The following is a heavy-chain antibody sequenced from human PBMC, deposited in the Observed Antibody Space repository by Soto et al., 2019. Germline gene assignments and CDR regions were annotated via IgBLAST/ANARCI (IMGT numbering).Heavy chain of an antibody. CDR1: GFTFSTYA. CDR2: ISGSGGSI. J-gene: IGHJ6*02. D-gene: IGHD1-1*01. Sequence: EVQLLESGGGLVQPGGSLRLSCAASGFTFSTYAMNWVRQAPGNGLKWVSAISGSGGSIHYADSVKGRFTICRDNSKNTLYLQMNSLRDEDTAVYHCVKGYWKGDVWGQGTTVTVSS. CDR3: VKGYWKGDV. V-gene: IGHV3-23*01.